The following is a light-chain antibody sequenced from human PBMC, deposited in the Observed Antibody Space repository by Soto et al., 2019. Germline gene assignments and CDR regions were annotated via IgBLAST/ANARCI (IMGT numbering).Light chain of an antibody. CDR3: QHYNNLWG. CDR2: GAS. V-gene: IGKV3-15*01. Sequence: EIVMTQSPATLSVSPGERVTLSCRASQSVRSNLAWYQQKPGQVPRVLIYGASTRAIGIPDRFSGSGSGTEFTLTISSLQPEDSAVYYCQHYNNLWGFGGGTKVEIK. J-gene: IGKJ4*01. CDR1: QSVRSN.